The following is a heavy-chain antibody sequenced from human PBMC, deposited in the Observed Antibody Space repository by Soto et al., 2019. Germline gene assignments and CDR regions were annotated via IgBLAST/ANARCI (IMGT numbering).Heavy chain of an antibody. CDR3: ARSGAVAGLHY. J-gene: IGHJ4*02. D-gene: IGHD6-19*01. CDR2: INSDGSST. CDR1: GFTFSSYW. Sequence: EVQLVESGGGLVQPGGSLRVSCAASGFTFSSYWMHWVRQAPGKGLVWVSRINSDGSSTSYADSVKGRFTISRDNAKNTLYLQMNSLRAEDTAIYYCARSGAVAGLHYWGQGTLVTVSS. V-gene: IGHV3-74*01.